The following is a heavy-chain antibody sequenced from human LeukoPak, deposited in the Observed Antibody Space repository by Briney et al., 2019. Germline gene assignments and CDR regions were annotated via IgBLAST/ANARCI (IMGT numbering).Heavy chain of an antibody. Sequence: NPSETLSLTCTVSGGSISGYYWSWIRQPPGKGLEWIGYIYYSGSTKYNPSLKSRVTISVDTSKNQFSLRLSSVTAADTAVYYCARVSGFDPWGQGTLVTVSS. CDR2: IYYSGST. J-gene: IGHJ5*02. CDR1: GGSISGYY. V-gene: IGHV4-59*01. CDR3: ARVSGFDP.